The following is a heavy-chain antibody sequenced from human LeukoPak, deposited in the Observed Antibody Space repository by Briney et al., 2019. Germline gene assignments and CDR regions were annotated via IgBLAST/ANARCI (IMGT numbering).Heavy chain of an antibody. CDR1: GFTFDDYA. D-gene: IGHD2-2*01. J-gene: IGHJ4*02. CDR3: AKADTPRIVVVPAAPLDY. CDR2: ISVDGGST. Sequence: GGSLRLSCAASGFTFDDYAMHWVRQAPGKGLEWVSLISVDGGSTYYADSAKGRFTISRDNSKNSLYLQMNSLRTEDTALYYCAKADTPRIVVVPAAPLDYWGQGTLVTVSS. V-gene: IGHV3-43*02.